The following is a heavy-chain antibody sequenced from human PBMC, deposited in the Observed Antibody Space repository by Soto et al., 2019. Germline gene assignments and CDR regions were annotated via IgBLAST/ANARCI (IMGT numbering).Heavy chain of an antibody. CDR3: ARDGPRNPDYYDSSAPQAEYFQH. D-gene: IGHD3-22*01. CDR2: IIPIFGTA. CDR1: GGTFSSYA. V-gene: IGHV1-69*12. J-gene: IGHJ1*01. Sequence: QVQLVQSGAEVKKPGSSVKVSCKASGGTFSSYAISWVRQAPGQGLEWMGGIIPIFGTANYAQKFQGRVTITADESTSTAYIELSSLRSEDTAVYYCARDGPRNPDYYDSSAPQAEYFQHWGQGTLVTVSS.